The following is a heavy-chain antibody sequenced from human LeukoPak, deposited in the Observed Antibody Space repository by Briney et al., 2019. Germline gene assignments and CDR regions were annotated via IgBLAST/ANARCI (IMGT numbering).Heavy chain of an antibody. CDR2: IYTSGST. CDR1: GGSISSGSYY. D-gene: IGHD3-3*01. V-gene: IGHV4-61*02. Sequence: SQTLSLTCTVSGGSISSGSYYWSWIRQPAGKGLEWIGRIYTSGSTNYNPSLKSRVTISVDTSKNQFSLKLSSVTAADTAVYYCAREVRFWSGYYTGWFDPWGQGTLVTVSS. CDR3: AREVRFWSGYYTGWFDP. J-gene: IGHJ5*02.